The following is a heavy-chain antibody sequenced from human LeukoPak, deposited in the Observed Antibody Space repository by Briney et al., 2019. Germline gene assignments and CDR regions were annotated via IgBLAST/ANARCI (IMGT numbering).Heavy chain of an antibody. CDR3: ARVVGRNWYLDL. V-gene: IGHV3-23*01. J-gene: IGHJ2*01. Sequence: GGSLRLSCAASGVTFSSYDMTWVRQAPGKGLEWVSGIYGRGGTTYYADSVKGRFIVSRDNSKNSLSLQMNSLRAEDTAVYYCARVVGRNWYLDLWGRGTQVTVSS. CDR2: IYGRGGTT. D-gene: IGHD1-14*01. CDR1: GVTFSSYD.